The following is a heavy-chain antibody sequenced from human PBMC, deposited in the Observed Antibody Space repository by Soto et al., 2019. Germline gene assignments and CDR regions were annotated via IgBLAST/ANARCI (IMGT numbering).Heavy chain of an antibody. D-gene: IGHD3-3*01. J-gene: IGHJ4*02. Sequence: GGSLRLSCAASGFTFSSYGMHWVRQAPGKGLEWVAVIWYDGSNKYYADSVKGRFTISRDNSKNTLYLQMNSLRAEDTAVYYCARRQSYDFWYHYMKKLGGGGLDYWGQGSLVTVSS. CDR3: ARRQSYDFWYHYMKKLGGGGLDY. V-gene: IGHV3-33*01. CDR2: IWYDGSNK. CDR1: GFTFSSYG.